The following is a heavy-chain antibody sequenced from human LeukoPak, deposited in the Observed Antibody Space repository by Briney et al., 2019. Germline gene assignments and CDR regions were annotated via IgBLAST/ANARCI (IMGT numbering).Heavy chain of an antibody. CDR3: AKDIVVVPVAGDYFDY. CDR1: GFTFSSYA. Sequence: GGSLRLSCAASGFTFSSYAMSWVRQAPGKGLEWVSAISGSGGSTYYADSVKGRFTISRDNSKNTLYLQMNSLRVVGRAVYYCAKDIVVVPVAGDYFDYWGQGTLVTVSS. CDR2: ISGSGGST. J-gene: IGHJ4*02. V-gene: IGHV3-23*01. D-gene: IGHD2-2*01.